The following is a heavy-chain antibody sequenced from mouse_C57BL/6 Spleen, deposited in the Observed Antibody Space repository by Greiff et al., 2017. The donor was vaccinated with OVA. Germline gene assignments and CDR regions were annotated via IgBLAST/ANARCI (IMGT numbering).Heavy chain of an antibody. J-gene: IGHJ4*01. D-gene: IGHD2-1*01. V-gene: IGHV1-20*01. CDR1: GYSFTGYF. Sequence: VQLQQSGPELVKPGDSVKISCKASGYSFTGYFMNWVMQSHGKSLEWIGRINPYNGDTFYNQKFKGKATLTVDKSSSTAHMELRSLTSEDSAVYYCARDGNFYYAMDYWGQGTSVTVSS. CDR3: ARDGNFYYAMDY. CDR2: INPYNGDT.